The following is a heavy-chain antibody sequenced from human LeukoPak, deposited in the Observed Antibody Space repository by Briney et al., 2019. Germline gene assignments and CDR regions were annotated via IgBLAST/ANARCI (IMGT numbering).Heavy chain of an antibody. V-gene: IGHV4-59*01. CDR2: IYYSGST. CDR1: GGSISSYY. J-gene: IGHJ3*02. CDR3: ARAPIKDAFDI. Sequence: SETLSLTCTVSGGSISSYYWSWIRQPPGKGLEWIGYIYYSGSTNYNPSLKSRVTISVDTSNSQFSLKLSSVTAADTAVYYCARAPIKDAFDIWGQGTMVTVSS.